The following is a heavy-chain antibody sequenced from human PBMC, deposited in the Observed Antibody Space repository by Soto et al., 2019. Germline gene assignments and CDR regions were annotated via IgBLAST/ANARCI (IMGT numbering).Heavy chain of an antibody. CDR3: ARGRYCSGGSCYSRGGTEFDP. CDR2: IYYSGST. V-gene: IGHV4-31*03. D-gene: IGHD2-15*01. CDR1: GGSISSGGYY. Sequence: QVQLQESGPGLVKPSQTLSLTCTVSGGSISSGGYYWSWIRQHPGKGLEWIGYIYYSGSTYYNPSLKSRVTISVDTSKHQFSLKLSSVTAADTAVYYCARGRYCSGGSCYSRGGTEFDPWGQGTLVTVSS. J-gene: IGHJ5*02.